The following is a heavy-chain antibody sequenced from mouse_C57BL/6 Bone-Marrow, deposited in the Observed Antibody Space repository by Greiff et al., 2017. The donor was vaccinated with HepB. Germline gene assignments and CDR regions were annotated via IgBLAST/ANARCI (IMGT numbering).Heavy chain of an antibody. CDR3: ARYSNYVWYFDV. Sequence: QVQLQQSGAELVRPGASVTLSCKASGYTFTDYEMHWVKQTPVHGLEWIGAIDPETGGTAYNQKFKGKAILTADKSSNTAYLHLTSVTSEDTAIYYCARYSNYVWYFDVWGTGTTVTVSS. CDR1: GYTFTDYE. CDR2: IDPETGGT. V-gene: IGHV1-15*01. J-gene: IGHJ1*03. D-gene: IGHD2-5*01.